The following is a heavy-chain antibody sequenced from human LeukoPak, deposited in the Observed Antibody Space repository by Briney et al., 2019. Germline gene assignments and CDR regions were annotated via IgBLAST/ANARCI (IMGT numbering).Heavy chain of an antibody. CDR2: IYSGGST. CDR3: ARGGGAGY. V-gene: IGHV3-66*01. CDR1: GFTFSSYA. D-gene: IGHD3-10*01. Sequence: PGGSLRLSCAASGFTFSSYAMSWVRQAPGKGLEWVSVIYSGGSTYYADSVKGRFTISRDNSKNTLYLQMNSLRAEDTAVYYCARGGGAGYWGQGTLVTVSS. J-gene: IGHJ4*02.